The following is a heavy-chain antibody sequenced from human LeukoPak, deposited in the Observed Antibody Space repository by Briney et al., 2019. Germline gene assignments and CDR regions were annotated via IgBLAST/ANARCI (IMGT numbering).Heavy chain of an antibody. Sequence: PETLSLTCTVSGGSISSYYWSWIRQPPGKGLEWIGYIYYSGSTNYNPSLKSRVTISVDTSKNQFSLKLSSVTAADTAVYYCARHGAPYYYDSSGPFDYWGQGTLVTVSS. J-gene: IGHJ4*02. CDR1: GGSISSYY. CDR2: IYYSGST. D-gene: IGHD3-22*01. CDR3: ARHGAPYYYDSSGPFDY. V-gene: IGHV4-59*08.